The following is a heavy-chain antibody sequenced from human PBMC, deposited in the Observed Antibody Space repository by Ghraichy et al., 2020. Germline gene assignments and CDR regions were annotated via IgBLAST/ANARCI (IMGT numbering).Heavy chain of an antibody. CDR2: IRYDGSSK. V-gene: IGHV3-30*02. Sequence: GGSLRLSCAASGFTFSSYGMHWVRQAPGKGLEWVAFIRYDGSSKYYADSLKGRFTISRDNSKNTLYLQMNSLRAEDTAVYYCAKDRVGATTADYWGQGTLVTVSS. CDR3: AKDRVGATTADY. CDR1: GFTFSSYG. J-gene: IGHJ4*02. D-gene: IGHD1-26*01.